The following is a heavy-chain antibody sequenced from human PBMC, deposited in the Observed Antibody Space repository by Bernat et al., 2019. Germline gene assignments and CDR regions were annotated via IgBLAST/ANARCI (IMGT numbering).Heavy chain of an antibody. CDR2: VSNGGHT. D-gene: IGHD4-17*01. Sequence: EVQLVESGGGLVQPGGSLRLSCAASGFTVSSNYMSWVRQAPGKGLEWVSVVSNGGHTYYTDSVKGRFTVFRHNSNNTLSLQMNSLGLEDTAVYYCAGSVTTPGGFDVWGQGAMVTVSS. CDR3: AGSVTTPGGFDV. V-gene: IGHV3-53*04. J-gene: IGHJ3*01. CDR1: GFTVSSNY.